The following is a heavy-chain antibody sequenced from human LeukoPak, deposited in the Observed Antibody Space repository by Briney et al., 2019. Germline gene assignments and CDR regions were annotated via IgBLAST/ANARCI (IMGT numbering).Heavy chain of an antibody. D-gene: IGHD1-26*01. CDR1: GNYW. Sequence: GGSLRLSCAASGNYWMHWVRQAPGKGLVWVSHVNSDGSWTSHADSVKGRFTISKDNAKNTVYLQMNNLRTEDTAIYYCAKDRTVGASYWYFDLWGRGTLVTVSS. CDR3: AKDRTVGASYWYFDL. CDR2: VNSDGSWT. J-gene: IGHJ2*01. V-gene: IGHV3-74*01.